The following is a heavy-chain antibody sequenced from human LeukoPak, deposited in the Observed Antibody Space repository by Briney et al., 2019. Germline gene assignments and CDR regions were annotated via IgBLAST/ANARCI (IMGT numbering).Heavy chain of an antibody. V-gene: IGHV3-15*01. CDR1: GFTFSNAW. Sequence: GGSLRLSCAASGFTFSNAWMSWVCQAPGKGLEWVGRIKSKTDGGTTDYAAPVKGRFTISRDDSKNTLYLQMNSLKTEDTAVYYCTTSFNDFWSGYSIWGQGTMVTVSS. J-gene: IGHJ3*02. CDR3: TTSFNDFWSGYSI. CDR2: IKSKTDGGTT. D-gene: IGHD3-3*01.